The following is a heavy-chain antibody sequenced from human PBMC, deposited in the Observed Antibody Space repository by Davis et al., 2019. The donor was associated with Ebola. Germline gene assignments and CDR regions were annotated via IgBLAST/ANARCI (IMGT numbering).Heavy chain of an antibody. CDR1: GFTFSSYG. J-gene: IGHJ4*02. CDR3: AKDETRYDSSPPFDY. D-gene: IGHD3-22*01. V-gene: IGHV3-30*18. Sequence: GESLKISCAASGFTFSSYGMHWVRQAPGKGLEWVAVISYDGSNKYYADSVKGRFTISRDNSKNTLYLQMNSLRAEDTAVYYCAKDETRYDSSPPFDYWGQGTLVTVSS. CDR2: ISYDGSNK.